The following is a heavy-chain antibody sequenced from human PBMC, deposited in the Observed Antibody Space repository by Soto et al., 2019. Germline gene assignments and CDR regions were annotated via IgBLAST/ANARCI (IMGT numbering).Heavy chain of an antibody. CDR2: INTGSGNT. J-gene: IGHJ6*02. V-gene: IGHV1-3*04. Sequence: ASVKVSCKASGYNFSTYALLWVRQAPGQGLEWMGWINTGSGNTKYPQKFQGRVTMTRDTSASTAFLELSSLKSEDTAVYYCARGERLYSFYYGMDVWGQGSTVTVS. CDR1: GYNFSTYA. D-gene: IGHD3-3*01. CDR3: ARGERLYSFYYGMDV.